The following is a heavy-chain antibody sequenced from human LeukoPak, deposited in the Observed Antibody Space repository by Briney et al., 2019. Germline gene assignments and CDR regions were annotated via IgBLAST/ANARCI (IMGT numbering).Heavy chain of an antibody. J-gene: IGHJ3*02. V-gene: IGHV3-23*01. CDR3: AKYSYGSGGGDAFDI. CDR2: ISGSGGST. CDR1: GFTFSSYS. D-gene: IGHD3-10*01. Sequence: GGSLRLSCAASGFTFSSYSMNWVRQAPGKGLDWVSTISGSGGSTYYAESVKGRFTISRDNSKNTLYMQMNSLRAEDTAVYYCAKYSYGSGGGDAFDIWGQGTMVTVSS.